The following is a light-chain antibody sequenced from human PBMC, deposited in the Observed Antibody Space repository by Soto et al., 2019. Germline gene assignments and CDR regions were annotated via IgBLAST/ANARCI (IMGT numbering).Light chain of an antibody. J-gene: IGLJ2*01. V-gene: IGLV1-40*01. CDR3: QSYDSSLGGSGV. Sequence: QSVLTQPPSVSGAPGQRVTISCTGSSSNIGAGYDVHWYQQLPGTAPKLLIYGNSNRPSGVPDRFSGSKSGTSASLAITGLQAEDEADYYCQSYDSSLGGSGVFGGGTKLPVL. CDR1: SSNIGAGYD. CDR2: GNS.